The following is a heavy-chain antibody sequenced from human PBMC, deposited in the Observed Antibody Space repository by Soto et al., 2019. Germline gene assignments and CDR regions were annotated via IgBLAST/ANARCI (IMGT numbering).Heavy chain of an antibody. CDR1: GYTFTSHY. Sequence: QVQLVKSGAEVKKPGASVKVSCKASGYTFTSHYMHWVRQAPGQGLEWMGIINTSGGSTRYAQQFQGRVTMNRDTSTSTGYMELSSLRSEDTAVYYCARDLWWELPPIYYYYGMDVWGQGTTVTVSS. CDR3: ARDLWWELPPIYYYYGMDV. J-gene: IGHJ6*02. D-gene: IGHD1-26*01. V-gene: IGHV1-46*01. CDR2: INTSGGST.